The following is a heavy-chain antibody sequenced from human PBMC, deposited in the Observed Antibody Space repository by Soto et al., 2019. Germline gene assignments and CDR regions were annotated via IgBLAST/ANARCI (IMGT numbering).Heavy chain of an antibody. CDR1: GFTVSSNY. Sequence: GGSLRLSCAASGFTVSSNYMSWVRQAPGKGLEWVSVIYSGGSTYYADSVKGRFTISRDNSKNTLYLQMNSLRAEDTAVYYCARDRGDILTGPRNWFDPWGQGTLVTVSS. J-gene: IGHJ5*02. V-gene: IGHV3-66*01. D-gene: IGHD3-9*01. CDR3: ARDRGDILTGPRNWFDP. CDR2: IYSGGST.